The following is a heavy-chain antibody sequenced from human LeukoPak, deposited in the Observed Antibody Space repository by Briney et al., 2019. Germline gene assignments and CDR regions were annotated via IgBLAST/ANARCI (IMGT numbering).Heavy chain of an antibody. CDR1: GFTFSSYS. CDR3: ARDGYSSSWPYFDY. CDR2: ISSSSYI. V-gene: IGHV3-21*01. D-gene: IGHD6-13*01. J-gene: IGHJ4*02. Sequence: GGSLRLSCAASGFTFSSYSMNWVRQAPGKGLEWVSSISSSSYIYYADSVKGRLTISRDNAKNSLYLQMNSLRAEDTAVYYCARDGYSSSWPYFDYWGQGTLVTVSS.